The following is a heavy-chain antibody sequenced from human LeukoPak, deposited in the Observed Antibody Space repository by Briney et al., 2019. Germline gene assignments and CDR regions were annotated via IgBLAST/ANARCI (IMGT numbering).Heavy chain of an antibody. CDR2: ISSSGSTI. CDR1: GFTFSDYY. V-gene: IGHV3-11*04. Sequence: PGGSLRLSCAASGFTFSDYYMSWIRQAPGKGLEWVSYISSSGSTIYYADSVKGRFTISRDNAKNSLYLQMDSLRGEDTALYYCARDSVDCRGCAFDLWGQGTMVTVSS. D-gene: IGHD3-10*01. J-gene: IGHJ3*01. CDR3: ARDSVDCRGCAFDL.